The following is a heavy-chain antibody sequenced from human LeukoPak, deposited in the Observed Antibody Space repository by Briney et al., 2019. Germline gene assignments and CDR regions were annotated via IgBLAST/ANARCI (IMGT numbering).Heavy chain of an antibody. CDR1: GFTFSSYA. CDR3: AKDALATPTRYFQH. Sequence: GGSLRLSCAASGFTFSSYAMSWARQAPGKGLEWVSGISGSGGSTYYADSVKGRFTISRDSSKSTLYLQMNSLRAEDTAVYYCAKDALATPTRYFQHWGQGTLVTVSS. J-gene: IGHJ1*01. D-gene: IGHD5-12*01. V-gene: IGHV3-23*01. CDR2: ISGSGGST.